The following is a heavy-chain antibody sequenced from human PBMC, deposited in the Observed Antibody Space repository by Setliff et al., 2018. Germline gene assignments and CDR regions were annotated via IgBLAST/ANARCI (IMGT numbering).Heavy chain of an antibody. D-gene: IGHD3-16*01. V-gene: IGHV4-31*03. CDR3: ARDRFDSAIDY. CDR2: ICYSGTT. Sequence: SETLSLTCTVSVGSISSGGYYWTWIRQHPGKGLEWIGHICYSGTTSYNPSLKSRVSMSVDTSKNHFSLKLTSVTATDTAVYYCARDRFDSAIDYWGQGTLVTVSS. CDR1: VGSISSGGYY. J-gene: IGHJ4*02.